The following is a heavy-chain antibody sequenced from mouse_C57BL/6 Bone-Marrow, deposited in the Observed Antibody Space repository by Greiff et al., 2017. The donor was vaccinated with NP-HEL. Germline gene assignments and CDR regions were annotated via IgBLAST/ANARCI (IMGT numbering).Heavy chain of an antibody. CDR3: ARNWEDFDY. CDR1: GYTFTDYY. V-gene: IGHV1-19*01. D-gene: IGHD4-1*01. Sequence: VQLKQSGPVLVKPGASVKMSCKASGYTFTDYYMNWVKQSHGKSLEWIGVINPYNGGTSYNQKFKGKATLTVDKSSSTAYMELNSLTSEDSAVYYCARNWEDFDYWGQGTTLTVSS. J-gene: IGHJ2*01. CDR2: INPYNGGT.